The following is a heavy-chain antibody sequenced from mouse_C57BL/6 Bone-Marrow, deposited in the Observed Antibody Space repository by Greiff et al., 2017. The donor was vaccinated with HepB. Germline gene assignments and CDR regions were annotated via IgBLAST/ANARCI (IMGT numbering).Heavy chain of an antibody. CDR1: GFTFKNTY. CDR3: ASPCYYGSSYFDY. CDR2: IHPANGHT. V-gene: IGHV14-3*01. Sequence: EVKLMESVAELVRPGASVKLSCTASGFTFKNTYMHWVKQRPEQGLEWIGRIHPANGHTKYAPKFQGKATITADTSSNTAYLQLSSLTSEDTAIYYCASPCYYGSSYFDYWGQGTTLTVSS. D-gene: IGHD1-1*01. J-gene: IGHJ2*01.